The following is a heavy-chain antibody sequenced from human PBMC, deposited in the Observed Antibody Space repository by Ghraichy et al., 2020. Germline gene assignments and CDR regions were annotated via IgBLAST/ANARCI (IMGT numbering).Heavy chain of an antibody. CDR3: ARVLRGVYYYYYGMDV. Sequence: ASVKVSCKASGYTFTGYYMHWVRQAPGQGLEWMGWINPNSGGTNYAQKFQGRVTMTRDTSISTAYMELSRLRSDDTAVYYCARVLRGVYYYYYGMDVWGQGTTVTVSS. V-gene: IGHV1-2*02. D-gene: IGHD2-8*01. CDR2: INPNSGGT. CDR1: GYTFTGYY. J-gene: IGHJ6*02.